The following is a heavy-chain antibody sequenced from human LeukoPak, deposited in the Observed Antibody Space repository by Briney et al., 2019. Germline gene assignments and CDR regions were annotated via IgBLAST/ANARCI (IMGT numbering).Heavy chain of an antibody. CDR1: GGSISSGSYY. V-gene: IGHV4-61*02. D-gene: IGHD3-16*02. J-gene: IGHJ3*02. CDR2: IYTSGST. CDR3: ARDRGYYDYVWGSYRPDAFDI. Sequence: PSETLSLTCTVSGGSISSGSYYWSWIRQPAGKGLEWIGRIYTSGSTNYNPSLKSRVTISVDTSKNQFSLKLSSVTAADTAVYYCARDRGYYDYVWGSYRPDAFDIWGQGTMVTVPS.